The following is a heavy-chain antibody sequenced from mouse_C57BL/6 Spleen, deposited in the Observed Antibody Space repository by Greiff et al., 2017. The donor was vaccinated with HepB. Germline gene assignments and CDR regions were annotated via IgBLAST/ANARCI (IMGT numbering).Heavy chain of an antibody. J-gene: IGHJ4*01. CDR3: ARRAAPITTVVATDAMDY. Sequence: QVTLKESGPGILQSSQTLSLTCSFSGFSLSTSGMGVSWIRQPSGKGLEWLAHIYWDDDKRYNPSLKSRLTISKDTSRNQVFLKITSVDTADTATYYGARRAAPITTVVATDAMDYWGQGTSVTVSS. V-gene: IGHV8-12*01. D-gene: IGHD1-1*01. CDR1: GFSLSTSGMG. CDR2: IYWDDDK.